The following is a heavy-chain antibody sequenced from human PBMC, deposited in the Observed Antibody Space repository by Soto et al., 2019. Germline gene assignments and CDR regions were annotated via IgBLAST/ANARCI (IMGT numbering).Heavy chain of an antibody. CDR3: AISGELYSSSSGYFDY. CDR2: INHSGST. D-gene: IGHD6-6*01. V-gene: IGHV4-34*01. Sequence: SETLSLTCAVYGGSFIGYYCSLIRHPPVKGREWIGEINHSGSTNYNPSLKSRVTISVDTSKNQFSLKLSSVTAADTAVYYCAISGELYSSSSGYFDYWGQGTLVTVSS. J-gene: IGHJ4*02. CDR1: GGSFIGYY.